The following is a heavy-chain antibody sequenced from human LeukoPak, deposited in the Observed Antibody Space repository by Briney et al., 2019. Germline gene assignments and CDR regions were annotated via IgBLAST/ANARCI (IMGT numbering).Heavy chain of an antibody. CDR3: ARVVKYFYDSSGPYLDY. CDR2: ISNTGSTT. CDR1: GFTLSDYY. Sequence: GGSLRLSCAASGFTLSDYYMSWIRQAPGKGLECVSYISNTGSTTHYADSVKGRFTVSRDNAKNSLYLQMNSLRAEDTAVYYCARVVKYFYDSSGPYLDYWGQGTLIAVSS. V-gene: IGHV3-11*01. J-gene: IGHJ4*02. D-gene: IGHD3-22*01.